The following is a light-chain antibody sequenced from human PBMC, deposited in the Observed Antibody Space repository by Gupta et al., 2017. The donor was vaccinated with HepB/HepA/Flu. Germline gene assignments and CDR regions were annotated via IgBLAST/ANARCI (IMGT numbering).Light chain of an antibody. V-gene: IGLV2-14*03. CDR1: SSDIGGYNY. CDR3: SSFASSSALL. J-gene: IGLJ2*01. CDR2: DVS. Sequence: QSALSQPASVSGSPGQSITISCTRTSSDIGGYNYVSWYRQHPGTAPKLIIYDVSNRPSGVSNRFSGSKSGNTASLTISGLQAGDEADYYCSSFASSSALLFGGGTKLTVL.